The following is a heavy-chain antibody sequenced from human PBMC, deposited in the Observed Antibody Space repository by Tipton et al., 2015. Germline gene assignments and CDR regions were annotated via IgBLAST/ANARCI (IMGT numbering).Heavy chain of an antibody. CDR3: ARARGRHGGLFDS. V-gene: IGHV4-59*01. Sequence: TLSLTCNVSGGSISSYFWSWIRQSPGEGLEWIGYIYYSGSTNYNPSLRSRVAMSMDTSKTQFSLKMSSVTASDTAVYYCARARGRHGGLFDSWGQGILVTVSS. J-gene: IGHJ4*02. D-gene: IGHD4-23*01. CDR2: IYYSGST. CDR1: GGSISSYF.